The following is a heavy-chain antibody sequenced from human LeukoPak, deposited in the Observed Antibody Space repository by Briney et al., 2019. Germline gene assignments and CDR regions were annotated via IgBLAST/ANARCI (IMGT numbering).Heavy chain of an antibody. D-gene: IGHD3-22*01. CDR3: AKGDYYDSSGYHTHDY. J-gene: IGHJ4*02. Sequence: PGGSLRLSCAASGFTFSSYAMSWVRQAPGKGLEWGSAISGSGGSTYYADSVKGRFTISRANSKNTLYLQMNSPRAEDTAVYYCAKGDYYDSSGYHTHDYWGQGTLVTVSS. CDR1: GFTFSSYA. V-gene: IGHV3-23*01. CDR2: ISGSGGST.